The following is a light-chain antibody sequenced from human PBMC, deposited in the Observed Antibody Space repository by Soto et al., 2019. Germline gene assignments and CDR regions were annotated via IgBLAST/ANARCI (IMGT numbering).Light chain of an antibody. Sequence: QSLATVSVTKRERATLSCGASQSVSSSYLAWYQQKPGQAPRLLIYGASSRATGIPDRFSGSGSGTDFTLSISRLEPEDFAVYYCEQYAGSRTFAQGTKVDIK. J-gene: IGKJ1*01. V-gene: IGKV3-20*01. CDR2: GAS. CDR1: QSVSSSY. CDR3: EQYAGSRT.